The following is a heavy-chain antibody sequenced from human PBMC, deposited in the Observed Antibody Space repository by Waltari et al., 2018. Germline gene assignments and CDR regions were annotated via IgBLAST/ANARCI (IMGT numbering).Heavy chain of an antibody. D-gene: IGHD3-10*01. CDR1: GGSISRGDYF. Sequence: QVQLQESGPGLVKPSQTLSLPCTVSGGSISRGDYFWSWIRQPPGKGLEWIGYIYYSGSTYYNPSLRSRVTISVDTSKNQFSLKLSSVAAADTDVYYCARAQYYDSGSYIAYWGQGTLVAVSS. V-gene: IGHV4-30-4*01. CDR3: ARAQYYDSGSYIAY. CDR2: IYYSGST. J-gene: IGHJ4*02.